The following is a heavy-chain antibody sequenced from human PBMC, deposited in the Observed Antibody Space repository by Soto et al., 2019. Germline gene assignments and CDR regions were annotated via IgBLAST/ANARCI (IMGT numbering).Heavy chain of an antibody. V-gene: IGHV4-39*01. CDR1: CGSISSSSYY. CDR3: ARHVLRFLGHYGMDV. CDR2: IYYSGST. D-gene: IGHD3-3*01. J-gene: IGHJ6*02. Sequence: SETLSLTCTVSCGSISSSSYYWGWIRQPPGKGLEWIGSIYYSGSTYYNPSLKSRVTISVDTSKNQFSLKLSSVTAADTAVYYCARHVLRFLGHYGMDVWGQGTTVTVSS.